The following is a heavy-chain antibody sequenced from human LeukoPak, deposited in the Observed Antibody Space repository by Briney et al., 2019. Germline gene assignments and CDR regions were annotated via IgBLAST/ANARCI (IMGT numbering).Heavy chain of an antibody. J-gene: IGHJ6*02. Sequence: ASVKVSFKASVYTFTSYGSNWLRQAPAQGLDWMGWINAYNGNTNDAQKLQGRVTMTTETSSSTAYMELRSLRSDDTAVYYCARGPPWYFDWFPNDYYYYGMDVWGQGTTVTVSS. V-gene: IGHV1-18*01. CDR2: INAYNGNT. CDR1: VYTFTSYG. D-gene: IGHD3-9*01. CDR3: ARGPPWYFDWFPNDYYYYGMDV.